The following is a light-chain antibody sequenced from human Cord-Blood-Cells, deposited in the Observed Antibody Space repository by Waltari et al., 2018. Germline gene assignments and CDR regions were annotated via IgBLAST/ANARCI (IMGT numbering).Light chain of an antibody. CDR2: AAS. Sequence: AIRMTQSPSSFSASTGDRVTITCRASQGISSYLAWYQQKPGKAPKLLIYAASTLQSGVPSRFSGSGAGTDFTLTISGLQSEDCATYCYQRYYSYPPTFGGGTKVEIK. J-gene: IGKJ4*01. CDR3: QRYYSYPPT. V-gene: IGKV1-8*01. CDR1: QGISSY.